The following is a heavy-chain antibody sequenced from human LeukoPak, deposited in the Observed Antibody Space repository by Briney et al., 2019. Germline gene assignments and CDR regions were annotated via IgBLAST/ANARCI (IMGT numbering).Heavy chain of an antibody. CDR2: IGGGSTNK. V-gene: IGHV3-21*01. J-gene: IGHJ3*02. Sequence: GGSLRLSCAASGFTFSTYSMNWVRQAPGKGLEWVSSIGGGSTNKYYVDSVKGRFTISRDNAKNSLYLQMNSLRAEDTAVYYCARETGAEAFDIWGQGTMVTVSS. D-gene: IGHD7-27*01. CDR3: ARETGAEAFDI. CDR1: GFTFSTYS.